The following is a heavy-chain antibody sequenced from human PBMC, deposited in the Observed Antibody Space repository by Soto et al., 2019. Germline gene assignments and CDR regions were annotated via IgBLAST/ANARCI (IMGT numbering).Heavy chain of an antibody. CDR3: ARRYGGNFDY. V-gene: IGHV4-39*07. D-gene: IGHD1-26*01. CDR1: GGSISSSNYY. J-gene: IGHJ4*02. CDR2: IYYSGST. Sequence: SETLSLTCTVSGGSISSSNYYWGWIRQPPGKGLEWIGSIYYSGSTYYNPSLKSRVTISVDTSKNQFYLKLTSVTAADSAVYYCARRYGGNFDYWGQGTLVTVSS.